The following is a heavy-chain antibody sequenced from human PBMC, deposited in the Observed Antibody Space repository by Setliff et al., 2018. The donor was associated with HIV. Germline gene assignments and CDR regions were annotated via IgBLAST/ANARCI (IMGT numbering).Heavy chain of an antibody. CDR3: ARGGGFGDLA. CDR2: IIPSGST. Sequence: SETLSLTCAVYGGSFSGYYWSWIRQPPGKGLKWIGEIIPSGSTNYNPSLKSRVTISVDTSRNQFTLNLSSVTAADTAVYYCARGGGFGDLAWGQGMLVTVSS. CDR1: GGSFSGYY. J-gene: IGHJ5*02. D-gene: IGHD4-17*01. V-gene: IGHV4-34*01.